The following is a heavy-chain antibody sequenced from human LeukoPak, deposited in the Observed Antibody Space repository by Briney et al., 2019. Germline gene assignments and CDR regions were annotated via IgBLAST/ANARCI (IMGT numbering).Heavy chain of an antibody. Sequence: NSSETLSLTCAVYGGSFSGYYWSWIRQPPGKGLEWIGEINHSGSTNYNPSLKSRVTISVDTSKNQFSLKLSSVTAADTAVYYCARSRYSYGYYFDYRGQGTLVTVSS. CDR2: INHSGST. D-gene: IGHD5-18*01. V-gene: IGHV4-34*01. J-gene: IGHJ4*02. CDR1: GGSFSGYY. CDR3: ARSRYSYGYYFDY.